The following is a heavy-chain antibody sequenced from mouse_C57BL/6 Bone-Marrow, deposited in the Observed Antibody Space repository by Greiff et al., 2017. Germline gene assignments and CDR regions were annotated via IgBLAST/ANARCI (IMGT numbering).Heavy chain of an antibody. Sequence: EVHLVESGGGLVQPGGSLSLSCAASGFTFTDYYMSWVRQPPGKALEWLGFIRNKDNGYTTEYSASVKGRFTISRDNSQSILYLQMNALRAEDSATYYCARTGIMDYWGQGTSVTVSS. CDR2: IRNKDNGYTT. J-gene: IGHJ4*01. CDR1: GFTFTDYY. V-gene: IGHV7-3*01. CDR3: ARTGIMDY.